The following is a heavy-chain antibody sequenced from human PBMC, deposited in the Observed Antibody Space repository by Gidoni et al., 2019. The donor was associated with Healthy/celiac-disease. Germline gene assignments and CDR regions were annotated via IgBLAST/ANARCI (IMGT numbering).Heavy chain of an antibody. CDR3: ARLLSYYGSGSYLDY. CDR1: GSTFSSYS. Sequence: ELQLVESGGGLVQPGGSLRLSCAASGSTFSSYSMNWVRQAPGKGLEWGSSISSSSSYIYYTDSVKGRFTISRDNAKNSLYLQMNSLRAEETAVYYCARLLSYYGSGSYLDYWGQGTLVTVSS. J-gene: IGHJ4*02. CDR2: ISSSSSYI. V-gene: IGHV3-21*01. D-gene: IGHD3-10*01.